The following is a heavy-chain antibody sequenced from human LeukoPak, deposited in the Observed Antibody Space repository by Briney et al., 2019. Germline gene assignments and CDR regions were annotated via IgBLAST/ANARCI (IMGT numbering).Heavy chain of an antibody. V-gene: IGHV4-34*01. D-gene: IGHD6-13*01. Sequence: SETLSLTCAVYGGSFSGYYWSWIRQPPGKGLEWIGEINHSGSTNYNPSLKSRVTISVDTSKDQFSLKLSSVTAADTAVYFCVRPPGIAAAWFDPWGRGTLVTVSS. CDR1: GGSFSGYY. CDR3: VRPPGIAAAWFDP. CDR2: INHSGST. J-gene: IGHJ5*02.